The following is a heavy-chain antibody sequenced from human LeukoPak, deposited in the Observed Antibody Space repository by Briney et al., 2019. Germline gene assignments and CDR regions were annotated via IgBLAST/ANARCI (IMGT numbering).Heavy chain of an antibody. CDR3: AKYRNYYDSSGYYGFDY. V-gene: IGHV3-23*01. Sequence: PGGSLRLSCAASGFTFSTYAMSWVRHAPGKRLEWVSGISGGGGSRYYADSVKGRFTISRDNSKNTLYLQMNSLRAEDTAVYYCAKYRNYYDSSGYYGFDYWGQGTRVTVSS. CDR1: GFTFSTYA. CDR2: ISGGGGSR. J-gene: IGHJ4*02. D-gene: IGHD3-22*01.